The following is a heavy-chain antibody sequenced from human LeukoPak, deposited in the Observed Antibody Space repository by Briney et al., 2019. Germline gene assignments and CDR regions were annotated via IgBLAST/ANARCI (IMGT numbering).Heavy chain of an antibody. CDR3: ASNYYYDSSGYDFDY. CDR2: INHSGST. CDR1: GGSFSGYY. Sequence: PSETLSLTCAVYGGSFSGYYWSWIRQPPGKGLEWIGEINHSGSTNYNPSLKSRVTISVDTSKNQFSLKLSSVTAADAAVYYCASNYYYDSSGYDFDYWGQGTLVTVSS. J-gene: IGHJ4*02. V-gene: IGHV4-34*01. D-gene: IGHD3-22*01.